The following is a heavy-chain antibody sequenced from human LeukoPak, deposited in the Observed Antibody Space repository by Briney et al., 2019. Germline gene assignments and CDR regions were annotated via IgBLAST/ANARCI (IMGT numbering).Heavy chain of an antibody. Sequence: ASVKVSCTASGYTFTGYYMHWVRQAPGQGLEWMGWINPNSGVTNYAQKFQGRVTMTRDTSISTAYMELTRLRSDDTAVYYCARDLRSIAARLNTNWFDPWGQGTLVTVSS. CDR1: GYTFTGYY. CDR3: ARDLRSIAARLNTNWFDP. CDR2: INPNSGVT. V-gene: IGHV1-2*02. D-gene: IGHD6-6*01. J-gene: IGHJ5*02.